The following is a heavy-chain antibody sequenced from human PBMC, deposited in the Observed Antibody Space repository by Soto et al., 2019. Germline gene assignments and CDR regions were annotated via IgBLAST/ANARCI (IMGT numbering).Heavy chain of an antibody. V-gene: IGHV1-8*01. CDR2: INPNSDNT. CDR3: AIAITTRVIAV. Sequence: QVQLVQSGAEVKKPGASVKVSCRASGYTFTSYDINWVRQATGQGLVWMGWINPNSDNTAYAQKFHVTVPITWNTSISTASMELISLRSEDTAVYYCAIAITTRVIAVWCQVTTVTFSS. CDR1: GYTFTSYD. J-gene: IGHJ6*02. D-gene: IGHD3-10*01.